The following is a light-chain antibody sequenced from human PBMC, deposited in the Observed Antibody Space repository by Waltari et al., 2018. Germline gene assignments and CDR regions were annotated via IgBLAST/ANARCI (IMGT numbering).Light chain of an antibody. J-gene: IGKJ1*01. CDR1: QGISNY. CDR3: QKYNSAPRT. V-gene: IGKV1-27*01. Sequence: DIQMTQSPSSLSASVGDRVTTCRAIQGISNYLAWYQQKPGKVPKLLIYAASTLQSGVPSRFSGSGSGTDFTLTISSLQPEDVATYYCQKYNSAPRTFGQGTKVEIK. CDR2: AAS.